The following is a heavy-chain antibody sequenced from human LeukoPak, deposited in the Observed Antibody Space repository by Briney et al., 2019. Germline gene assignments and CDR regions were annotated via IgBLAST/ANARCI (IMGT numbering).Heavy chain of an antibody. CDR3: ARSLPSYYDVLTDYYPVYFDL. J-gene: IGHJ2*01. V-gene: IGHV3-7*01. CDR1: GFTFSSYW. Sequence: GGSLRLSCAASGFTFSSYWMSWVRQAPRKGLEWVANIKQDGSEKYYVDSVKGRFTISRDNAKNSLYLQMNSLRAEDTAVYYCARSLPSYYDVLTDYYPVYFDLWGRGTLVTVSS. CDR2: IKQDGSEK. D-gene: IGHD3-9*01.